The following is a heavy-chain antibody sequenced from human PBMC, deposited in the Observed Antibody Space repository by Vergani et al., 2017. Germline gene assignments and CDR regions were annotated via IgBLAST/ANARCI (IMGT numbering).Heavy chain of an antibody. D-gene: IGHD3-10*01. V-gene: IGHV4-38-2*01. CDR1: DSSIMTNPY. Sequence: QVQLQESGPGLVKPSETLTLTCDVSDSSIMTNPYWGWFRQSPGKGLEWIGCIHHSGDTHYNSSLKSRVSISIVSSSKFSLRLTSVTAADTAIYYCAGHRGSGGFFPSSYFYGMDVWGHGTTVTVSS. CDR2: IHHSGDT. J-gene: IGHJ6*02. CDR3: AGHRGSGGFFPSSYFYGMDV.